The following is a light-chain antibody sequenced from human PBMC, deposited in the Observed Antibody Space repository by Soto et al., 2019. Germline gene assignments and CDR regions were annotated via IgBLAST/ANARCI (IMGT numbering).Light chain of an antibody. J-gene: IGKJ2*01. V-gene: IGKV3-20*01. Sequence: ESMLTQSPGTLSLSPGERATLSCRASRSVSTRYITWYQQKPGQAPRLLIYVASIRATGIPDRFSGSGSGTDFTLPISRLEAEDGAVYYCQQFGDSPPAFTFGEGNKLEI. CDR2: VAS. CDR1: RSVSTRY. CDR3: QQFGDSPPAFT.